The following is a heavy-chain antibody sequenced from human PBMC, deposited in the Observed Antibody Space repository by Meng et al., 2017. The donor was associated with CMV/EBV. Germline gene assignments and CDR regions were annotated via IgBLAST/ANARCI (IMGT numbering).Heavy chain of an antibody. CDR2: VSYSGNT. J-gene: IGHJ4*02. CDR3: ARDAYNSFDS. D-gene: IGHD5-24*01. Sequence: SETLSLTCSVSGVSITSFYWTWVRQAPGKGLEWIGYVSYSGNTNYNPSFGSRVTISRETSRNQFSLHLTSVTAADTAVYFCARDAYNSFDSWGLGTLVTVSS. CDR1: GVSITSFY. V-gene: IGHV4-59*01.